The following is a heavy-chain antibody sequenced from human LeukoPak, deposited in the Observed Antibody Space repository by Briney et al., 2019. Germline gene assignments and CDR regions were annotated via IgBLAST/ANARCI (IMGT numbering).Heavy chain of an antibody. J-gene: IGHJ5*02. CDR3: ARTSVQQWLPRGDWFDP. CDR1: GYTFTSYA. Sequence: ASVKVSCKASGYTFTSYAMNWVRQAPGQGLEWMGWINTNTGNPTYAQGFTGRFVFSLDTSVSTAYLQISSLKAEDTAVYYCARTSVQQWLPRGDWFDPWGQGTLVTVSS. V-gene: IGHV7-4-1*02. CDR2: INTNTGNP. D-gene: IGHD6-19*01.